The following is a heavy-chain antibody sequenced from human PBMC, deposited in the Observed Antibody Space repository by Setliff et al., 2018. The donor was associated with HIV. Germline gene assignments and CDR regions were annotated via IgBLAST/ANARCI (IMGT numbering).Heavy chain of an antibody. J-gene: IGHJ4*02. V-gene: IGHV4-38-2*01. Sequence: SETLSLTCAVSGYSINSGYYWGWIRQPPGKGLEWIGSIYHSGSTYYNPSLKSRVTISVDTSKNQFSLKLSSLTAADTAVYYCARDPIAFDYWGQGTLVTV. CDR1: GYSINSGYY. D-gene: IGHD6-13*01. CDR2: IYHSGST. CDR3: ARDPIAFDY.